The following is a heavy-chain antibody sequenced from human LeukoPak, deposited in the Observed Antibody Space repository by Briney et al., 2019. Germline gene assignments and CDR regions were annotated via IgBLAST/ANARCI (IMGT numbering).Heavy chain of an antibody. V-gene: IGHV4-4*07. D-gene: IGHD3-22*01. CDR1: GGSISINY. Sequence: PSETLSLTCTVSGGSISINYWSWIRQPAGKGLEYIGRIYSSGNTNYNPSLKSRVTMSVDTSKNQFSLLLHSVTAADTAVYYCARVWLSSGSYWYFDFWGSGTLVIVSS. CDR2: IYSSGNT. J-gene: IGHJ2*01. CDR3: ARVWLSSGSYWYFDF.